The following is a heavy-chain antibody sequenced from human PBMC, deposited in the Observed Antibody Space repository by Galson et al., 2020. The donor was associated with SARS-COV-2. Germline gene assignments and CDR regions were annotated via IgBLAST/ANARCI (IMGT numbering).Heavy chain of an antibody. CDR1: RGHIHYDH. V-gene: IGHV4-59*12. CDR3: SKLAEGRRTSEDH. CDR2: IYHSGTT. J-gene: IGHJ4*02. Sequence: ETPSVPCTIPRGHIHYDHWNRVRQSPGKGPEWVGPIYHSGTTDYQPSLRSRITISLDPSKSRFSLNLVSVTAADTAMDYCSKLAEGRRTSEDHWGQGTLVTVSS. D-gene: IGHD1-7*01.